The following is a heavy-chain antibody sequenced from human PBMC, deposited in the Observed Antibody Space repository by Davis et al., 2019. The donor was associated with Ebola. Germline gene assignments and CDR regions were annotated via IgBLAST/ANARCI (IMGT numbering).Heavy chain of an antibody. V-gene: IGHV3-30*18. CDR3: AKVVGEYTGPRAFDI. CDR1: GFTFSSYG. D-gene: IGHD5-12*01. CDR2: ISYDGSNK. Sequence: PGGSLRLSCAASGFTFSSYGMHWVRQAPGKGLEWVSVISYDGSNKYYADSVKGRFTISRDNSKNPLYLQMNSLRAEDTAVYYCAKVVGEYTGPRAFDIWGQGTMVTVSS. J-gene: IGHJ3*02.